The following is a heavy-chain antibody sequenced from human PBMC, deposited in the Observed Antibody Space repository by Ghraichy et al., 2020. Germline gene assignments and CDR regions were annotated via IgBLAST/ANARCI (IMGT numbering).Heavy chain of an antibody. Sequence: GGSLRLSCVGSGFTFSSYSMNWVRQSPGKGLEWVSYITSSSRNTFYADSVKGRFTISRDNAQNSLSLQMNSLRDEDTAVYYCARGSRVVRFYYYDGMDFWGQGTTVTVSS. CDR3: ARGSRVVRFYYYDGMDF. V-gene: IGHV3-48*02. D-gene: IGHD4-23*01. CDR1: GFTFSSYS. CDR2: ITSSSRNT. J-gene: IGHJ6*02.